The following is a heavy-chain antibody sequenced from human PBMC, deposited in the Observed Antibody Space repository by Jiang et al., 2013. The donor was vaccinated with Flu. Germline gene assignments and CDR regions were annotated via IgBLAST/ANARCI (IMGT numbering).Heavy chain of an antibody. D-gene: IGHD3-22*01. CDR2: IIPIFGTA. CDR1: GGTFTSSA. J-gene: IGHJ4*02. V-gene: IGHV1-69*06. Sequence: AEVKRPGSSVKVSCKASGGTFTSSAISWVRQAPGQGLEWMGGIIPIFGTANYAQKFQGRVTITADKSTSTAYMDLSSLTSEDTAVYYCARGPDSSTYYYFYWGQGTLVTVSS. CDR3: ARGPDSSTYYYFY.